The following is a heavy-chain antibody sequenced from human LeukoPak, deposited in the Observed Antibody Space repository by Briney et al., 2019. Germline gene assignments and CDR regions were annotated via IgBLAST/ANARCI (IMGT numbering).Heavy chain of an antibody. CDR3: AREEGDYGDYVKDAFDI. D-gene: IGHD4-17*01. J-gene: IGHJ3*02. V-gene: IGHV1-3*03. CDR2: INAANGHT. Sequence: ASVKVSCKASGYTFTNYAIHWVRQAPGQRFEWMGWINAANGHTKYSQEFQDRITITRDTFATTAYMELSNLRSEDTAVYYCAREEGDYGDYVKDAFDIWGQGTMVTVSS. CDR1: GYTFTNYA.